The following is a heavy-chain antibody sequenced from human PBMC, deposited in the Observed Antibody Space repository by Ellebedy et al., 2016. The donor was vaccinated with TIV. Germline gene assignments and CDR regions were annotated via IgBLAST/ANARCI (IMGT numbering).Heavy chain of an antibody. D-gene: IGHD1-26*01. J-gene: IGHJ4*02. CDR2: IAPNEGRT. CDR3: ARGEVLLDY. V-gene: IGHV1-18*01. CDR1: GYTFGTYG. Sequence: AASVKVSCKTSGYTFGTYGITWVRQAPGQGLDWMGWIAPNEGRTNYAQKLQGRVTITTDTSTSTAYMELRSLRSEDTAVSYCARGEVLLDYWGQGTLVTVSS.